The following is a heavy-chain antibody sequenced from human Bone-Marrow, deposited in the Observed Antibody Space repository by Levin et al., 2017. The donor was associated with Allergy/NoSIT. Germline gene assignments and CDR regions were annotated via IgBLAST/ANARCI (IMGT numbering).Heavy chain of an antibody. Sequence: PSETLSLTCTVSGDSITSKPLYWGWIRQPPGKGLEWIGNTYYSGATSHYNPSLKRRVTISVDTSKNQFSLSLTSVTAADTAVYYCGREMELQGLGNWFYPWGQGILVTVSS. CDR3: GREMELQGLGNWFYP. CDR1: GDSITSKPLY. D-gene: IGHD1-7*01. V-gene: IGHV4-39*02. J-gene: IGHJ5*02. CDR2: TYYSGATS.